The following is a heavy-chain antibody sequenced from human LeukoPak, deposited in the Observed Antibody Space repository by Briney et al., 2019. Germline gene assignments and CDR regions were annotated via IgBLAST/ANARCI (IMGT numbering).Heavy chain of an antibody. CDR1: GFTFSSHA. Sequence: QPGGSLRLSCSASGFTFSSHAMQWVRQASGKGLEYVSGISSNGGSTYYADSVKGRFTISRDNSKNTLYLQMNSLRAEDTAVYYCAKGPKLGIRGIFDYWGQGTLVTVSS. J-gene: IGHJ4*02. CDR2: ISSNGGST. CDR3: AKGPKLGIRGIFDY. D-gene: IGHD7-27*01. V-gene: IGHV3-64*04.